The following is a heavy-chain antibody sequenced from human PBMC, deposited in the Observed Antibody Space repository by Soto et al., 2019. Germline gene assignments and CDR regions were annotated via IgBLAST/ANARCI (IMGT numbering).Heavy chain of an antibody. D-gene: IGHD3-10*01. CDR3: ARGGYMVRGAGYFDL. CDR1: GGSFSGYY. Sequence: QVQLQQWGAGLLKPSETLSLTCAVYGGSFSGYYWSWIRQPPGKGLEWIGEINHSGSTNYNPSLKSRVTISVDTSKNQFSLKLSSVTAADTAVYYCARGGYMVRGAGYFDLWGRGPLVTVSS. V-gene: IGHV4-34*01. J-gene: IGHJ2*01. CDR2: INHSGST.